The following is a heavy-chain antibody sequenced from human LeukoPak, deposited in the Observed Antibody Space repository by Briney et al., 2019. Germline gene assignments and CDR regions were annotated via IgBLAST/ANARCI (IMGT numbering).Heavy chain of an antibody. D-gene: IGHD5-12*01. CDR2: ISYDGSNK. CDR1: GNYW. J-gene: IGHJ4*02. CDR3: ARDLSGYDWGFDY. Sequence: PGGSLRLSCAASGNYWMHWVRQAPGKGLEWVAVISYDGSNKYYADSVKGRFTISRDNSKNTLYLQMNSLRAEDTAVYYCARDLSGYDWGFDYWGQGTLVTVSS. V-gene: IGHV3-30-3*01.